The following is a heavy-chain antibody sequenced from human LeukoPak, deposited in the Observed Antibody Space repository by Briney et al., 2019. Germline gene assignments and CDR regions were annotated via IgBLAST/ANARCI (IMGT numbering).Heavy chain of an antibody. J-gene: IGHJ4*02. CDR3: ARERVLRFLEWRKPIDY. D-gene: IGHD3-3*01. Sequence: GGSLRLSCAASGFTFSSYSMNWVRQAPGKGLEWVSSISSSSSYIYYADSVKGRFTISRDNAKNSLYLQMNSLRAEDTAVYYCARERVLRFLEWRKPIDYWGQGTLVTVSS. CDR2: ISSSSSYI. CDR1: GFTFSSYS. V-gene: IGHV3-21*01.